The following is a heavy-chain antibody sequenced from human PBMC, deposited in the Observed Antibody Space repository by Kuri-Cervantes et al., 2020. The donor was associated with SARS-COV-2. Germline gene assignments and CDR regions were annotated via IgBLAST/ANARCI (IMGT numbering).Heavy chain of an antibody. J-gene: IGHJ3*02. CDR1: GFTFSIYG. CDR2: ISGSEYT. D-gene: IGHD4-17*01. CDR3: AKGRTTVTTLHDAFAI. Sequence: GESRKISCAASGFTFSIYGMSWVRQAPGKNLEWVSGISGSEYTYYADSVKGRFTISRDNPKNTLDLQMNNLRAEDTAIYYCAKGRTTVTTLHDAFAIWGQGTMVTVSS. V-gene: IGHV3-23*01.